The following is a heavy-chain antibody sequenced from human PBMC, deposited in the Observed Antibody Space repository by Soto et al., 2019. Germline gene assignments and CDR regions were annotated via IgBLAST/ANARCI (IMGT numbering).Heavy chain of an antibody. CDR3: ARDYCSSTSCYGYYYYGMDV. Sequence: GSLRLSCAASGFTFSSYWMSWVRQAPGKGLEWVANIKQDGSEKYYVDSVKGRFTISRDNAKNSLYLQMNSLRAEDTAVYYCARDYCSSTSCYGYYYYGMDVWGQGTTVTVSS. CDR2: IKQDGSEK. D-gene: IGHD2-2*01. CDR1: GFTFSSYW. V-gene: IGHV3-7*01. J-gene: IGHJ6*02.